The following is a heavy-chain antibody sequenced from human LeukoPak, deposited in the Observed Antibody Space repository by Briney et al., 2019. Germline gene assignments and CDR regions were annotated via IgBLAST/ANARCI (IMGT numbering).Heavy chain of an antibody. J-gene: IGHJ4*02. D-gene: IGHD5-18*01. Sequence: SETLSLTCTVSGGSISSYYWSWIRQPPRKGLEWIGYIYYSGSTNYNPSLKSRVTISVDTSKNQFSLKLGSVTAADTAVYYCARAAMRGYYFDYWGQGTLVTVSS. CDR1: GGSISSYY. CDR3: ARAAMRGYYFDY. CDR2: IYYSGST. V-gene: IGHV4-59*01.